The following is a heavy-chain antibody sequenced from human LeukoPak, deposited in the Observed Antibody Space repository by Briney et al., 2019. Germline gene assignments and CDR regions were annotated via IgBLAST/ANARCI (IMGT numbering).Heavy chain of an antibody. V-gene: IGHV3-7*01. J-gene: IGHJ4*01. D-gene: IGHD6-13*01. CDR1: GFTFTDYW. CDR3: ARDGTAAGLYFYL. Sequence: GGSLRLSCAVSGFTFTDYWMNWVRQAPGKGLEWVASIKQDGGEKSYVDSVKGRFTISRGNTKNSLYLQMSSLRAEDTAVYYCARDGTAAGLYFYLWGQGTLVTVSS. CDR2: IKQDGGEK.